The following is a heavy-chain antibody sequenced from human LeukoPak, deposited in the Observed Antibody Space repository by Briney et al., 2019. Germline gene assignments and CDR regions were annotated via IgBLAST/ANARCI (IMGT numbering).Heavy chain of an antibody. Sequence: GASVKVSCKASGYTFTSYYMHWVRQAPGQGLEWMGIINPSGGSTSYAQKFQGRVTMTRDTSTSTVYMELSSLRSEDTAVYYCARADPFYYDSSGPSEDAFDIWGQGTMVTVSS. V-gene: IGHV1-46*01. D-gene: IGHD3-22*01. CDR2: INPSGGST. CDR3: ARADPFYYDSSGPSEDAFDI. CDR1: GYTFTSYY. J-gene: IGHJ3*02.